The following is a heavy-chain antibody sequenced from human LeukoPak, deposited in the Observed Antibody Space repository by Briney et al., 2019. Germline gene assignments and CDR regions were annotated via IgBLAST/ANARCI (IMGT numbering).Heavy chain of an antibody. J-gene: IGHJ4*02. D-gene: IGHD3-22*01. CDR1: GGTFSSYA. CDR2: IIPIFGTA. Sequence: SVKVSCKASGGTFSSYAISWVRQAPGQGLEWMGGIIPIFGTANYAQKFQGRVTITADESTSTAYMELSSLRSEDTAVYYCARDHRNWLLVPHFDYWGQGTLVTVSS. CDR3: ARDHRNWLLVPHFDY. V-gene: IGHV1-69*13.